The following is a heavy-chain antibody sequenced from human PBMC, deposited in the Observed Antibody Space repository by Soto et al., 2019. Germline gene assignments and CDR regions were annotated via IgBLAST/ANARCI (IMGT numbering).Heavy chain of an antibody. CDR1: GGTFSSYA. Sequence: SVKVSCKASGGTFSSYAISWVRQAPGQGLEWVGGIIPRFGTANYAQKFQGRVTITADESTSTAYMELSSLRSEDTAMYYCAKVKDDSSGYDRNFDYWGKGTRVTVSS. D-gene: IGHD3-22*01. CDR2: IIPRFGTA. CDR3: AKVKDDSSGYDRNFDY. V-gene: IGHV1-69*13. J-gene: IGHJ4*02.